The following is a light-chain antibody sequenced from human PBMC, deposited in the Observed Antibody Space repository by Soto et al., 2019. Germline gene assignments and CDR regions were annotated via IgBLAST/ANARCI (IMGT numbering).Light chain of an antibody. CDR2: VAS. V-gene: IGKV3-15*01. Sequence: EIVMTQSPATLSVSPGERATLSCRASQSVSSNLAWYQQKPGQTPKLLIYVASTRATGIPARFSGGGSGTEFTLTISSLQFEDFAVYYCQQYNVWPLTFGGGTKVEFK. CDR3: QQYNVWPLT. CDR1: QSVSSN. J-gene: IGKJ4*01.